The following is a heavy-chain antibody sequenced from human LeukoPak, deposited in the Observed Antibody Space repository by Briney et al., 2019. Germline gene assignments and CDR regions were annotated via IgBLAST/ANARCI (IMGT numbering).Heavy chain of an antibody. D-gene: IGHD3-22*01. Sequence: SETLSLTCAVYGGSFSGYYWSWLRQPPGKGLEWIGEINRSGSTNYNPSLKSRVTISVDTSKNQFSLKLSSVTAADTAVYYCARSMYYYDSSGYYVWGQGTLVTVSS. V-gene: IGHV4-34*01. CDR1: GGSFSGYY. CDR2: INRSGST. J-gene: IGHJ4*02. CDR3: ARSMYYYDSSGYYV.